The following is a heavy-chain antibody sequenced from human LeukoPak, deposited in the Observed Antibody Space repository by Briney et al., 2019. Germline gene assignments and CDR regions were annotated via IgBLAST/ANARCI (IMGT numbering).Heavy chain of an antibody. Sequence: GASVTVSCTASDYTFTAYYMHWVRQAPGQGLEWMGWINPNSGGTNYAQKFQGRVTMTRDTSISTAYMELGRLRSDDTAVYYCARDVLYYSDYWGQGTLVTVSS. J-gene: IGHJ4*02. CDR3: ARDVLYYSDY. D-gene: IGHD2-8*01. CDR2: INPNSGGT. V-gene: IGHV1-2*02. CDR1: DYTFTAYY.